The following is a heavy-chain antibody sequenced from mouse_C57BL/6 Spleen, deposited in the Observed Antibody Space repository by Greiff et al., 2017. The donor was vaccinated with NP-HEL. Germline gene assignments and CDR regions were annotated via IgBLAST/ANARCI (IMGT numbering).Heavy chain of an antibody. J-gene: IGHJ4*01. Sequence: DVKLVESGGGLVKPGGSLKLSCAASGFTFSSYAMSWVRQTPEKRLEWVATISDGGSYTYYPDNVKGRFTISRDNAKNNLYLQMSHLKSEDTAMYYCARVETAQATYAMDYWGQGTSVTVSA. D-gene: IGHD3-2*02. CDR2: ISDGGSYT. V-gene: IGHV5-4*03. CDR3: ARVETAQATYAMDY. CDR1: GFTFSSYA.